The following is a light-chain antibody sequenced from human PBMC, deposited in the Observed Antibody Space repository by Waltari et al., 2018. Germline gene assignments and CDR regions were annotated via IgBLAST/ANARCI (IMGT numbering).Light chain of an antibody. CDR1: NSDVGAYNY. J-gene: IGLJ1*01. CDR3: SSYAHNNHFV. V-gene: IGLV2-8*01. Sequence: QSVLTQPPSATGSPGQSVTISCTGTNSDVGAYNYVSWYKQHPGNVPKLLIYEVTKRPSGVPDRFSGSKSGNTASLTVSGLQADDEADYYCSSYAHNNHFVFGTGTKVTVL. CDR2: EVT.